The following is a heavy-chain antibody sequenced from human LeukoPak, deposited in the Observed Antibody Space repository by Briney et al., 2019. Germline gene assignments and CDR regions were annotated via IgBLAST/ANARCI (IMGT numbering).Heavy chain of an antibody. D-gene: IGHD5-18*01. J-gene: IGHJ4*02. Sequence: ASVKVSCKTTGYTFSSYTITWVRQAPGQGLQWMGWINTNTGNPTYAQGFTGRYVFSLDTSVSTAYLQISGLTADDTAVYFCGRDPRLGIRGYTYGYIEYWGQGTLVTVSS. CDR3: GRDPRLGIRGYTYGYIEY. V-gene: IGHV7-4-1*02. CDR1: GYTFSSYT. CDR2: INTNTGNP.